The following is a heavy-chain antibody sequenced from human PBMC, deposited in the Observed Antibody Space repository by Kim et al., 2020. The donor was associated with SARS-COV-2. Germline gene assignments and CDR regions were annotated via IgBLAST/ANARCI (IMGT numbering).Heavy chain of an antibody. CDR3: ARERRGEGSYDGYYFDY. CDR1: GGSISSSSYY. D-gene: IGHD3-16*01. CDR2: IYYSGST. Sequence: SETLSLTCTVSGGSISSSSYYWGWIRQPPGKGLEWIGSIYYSGSTYYNPSLKSRATISVDTSKNQFSLKLSSVTAADTAVYYCARERRGEGSYDGYYFDYWGQGTLVTVSS. J-gene: IGHJ4*02. V-gene: IGHV4-39*01.